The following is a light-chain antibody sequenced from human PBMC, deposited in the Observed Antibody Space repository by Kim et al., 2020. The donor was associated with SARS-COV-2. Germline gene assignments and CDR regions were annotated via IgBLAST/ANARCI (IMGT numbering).Light chain of an antibody. CDR3: QQHHSFPLT. CDR1: QGINSN. J-gene: IGKJ4*01. CDR2: SAF. Sequence: IQLTQSPSSLSASVGDTVTITCRASQGINSNLAWYQQRPGKAPNLLIYSAFTLHSGVPSRFSGSGSGTDFTLTITSLQLEDFATYHCQQHHSFPLTFGGGTKLEI. V-gene: IGKV1-9*01.